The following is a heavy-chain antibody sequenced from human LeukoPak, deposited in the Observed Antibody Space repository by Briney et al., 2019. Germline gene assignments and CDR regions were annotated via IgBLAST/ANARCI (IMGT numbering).Heavy chain of an antibody. CDR3: AREGFFSLDY. D-gene: IGHD2/OR15-2a*01. V-gene: IGHV3-21*01. J-gene: IGHJ4*02. CDR2: ISSSSSYI. CDR1: GFTFSSYS. Sequence: GGSLRLSCAASGFTFSSYSMNWVRQAPGKGLGWVSSISSSSSYIYYADSVKGRFTISRDNAKNSLYLQMNSLRAEDTAVYYCAREGFFSLDYWGQGTLVTVSS.